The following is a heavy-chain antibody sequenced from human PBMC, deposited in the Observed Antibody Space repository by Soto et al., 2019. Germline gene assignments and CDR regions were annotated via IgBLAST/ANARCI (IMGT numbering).Heavy chain of an antibody. V-gene: IGHV1-69*06. D-gene: IGHD6-6*01. CDR3: ARDQGIEARLRSTWFDP. Sequence: QVQLVQSGAEVKKPGSSVKVSCKASGGTFSSYAISWVRQAPGQGLEWMGGIIPIFGTANYAQKFQGRVTSTADKSTSTAYMELSSLRSEDTAVYYCARDQGIEARLRSTWFDPWGQGTLVTVSS. CDR2: IIPIFGTA. J-gene: IGHJ5*02. CDR1: GGTFSSYA.